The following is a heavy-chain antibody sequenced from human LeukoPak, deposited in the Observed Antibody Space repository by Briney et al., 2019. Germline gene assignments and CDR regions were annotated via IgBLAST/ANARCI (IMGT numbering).Heavy chain of an antibody. CDR2: IRSDGSIK. J-gene: IGHJ4*02. D-gene: IGHD2-2*01. CDR1: GLTFSTYG. V-gene: IGHV3-30*02. Sequence: GGSLRLSCAASGLTFSTYGMHWVRQAPGKGLEWVAFIRSDGSIKYYADSVKGRFTISRDNSKNTLYLQMNSLRAEDTAVYYSAKEDCSSTSCSPGYWGQGTLVTVSS. CDR3: AKEDCSSTSCSPGY.